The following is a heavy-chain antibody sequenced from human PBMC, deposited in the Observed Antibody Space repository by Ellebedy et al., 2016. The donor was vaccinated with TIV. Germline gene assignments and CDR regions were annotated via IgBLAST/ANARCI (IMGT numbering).Heavy chain of an antibody. J-gene: IGHJ4*02. CDR1: GYTFNSYG. V-gene: IGHV1-18*04. CDR3: ARGPLYSTLPYYFDW. CDR2: IGAYNGNT. Sequence: ASVKVSCKASGYTFNSYGITWVRQAPGHGLQWMGWIGAYNGNTNHAQELQGRVTMITDNSTRTAYMDLGSLRSYDPAVYYCARGPLYSTLPYYFDWWGQGTLVTVSS. D-gene: IGHD1-26*01.